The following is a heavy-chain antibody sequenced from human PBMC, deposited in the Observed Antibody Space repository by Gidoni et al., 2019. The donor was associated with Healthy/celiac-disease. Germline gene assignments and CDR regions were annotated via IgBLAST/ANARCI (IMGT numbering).Heavy chain of an antibody. D-gene: IGHD4-17*01. CDR3: ARWGTLTTHFDY. CDR2: IYYSGST. V-gene: IGHV4-61*01. J-gene: IGHJ4*02. CDR1: GGSVSSGSSY. Sequence: QVQLQESGPGLVKPSETLSLTCTVSGGSVSSGSSYWSWIRQPPGKGLEWIGYIYYSGSTNYNPSLKSRVTISVDTSKNQFSLKLSSVTAADTAVYYCARWGTLTTHFDYWGQGTLVTVSS.